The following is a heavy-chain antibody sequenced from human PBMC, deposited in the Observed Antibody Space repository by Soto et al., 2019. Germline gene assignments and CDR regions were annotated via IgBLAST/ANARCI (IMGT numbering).Heavy chain of an antibody. D-gene: IGHD1-26*01. V-gene: IGHV3-23*01. CDR1: GFTFSSYA. Sequence: EVQLLESGGGLVQPGGSLRLSCAASGFTFSSYAMRWFRQAPVKGLEWVSAISGSGDSTYYADSEKGRFTISRDNSKNTLYLQMNRLRAEDTVVYYYARRGSGSYYDYWGQGTLVTVSS. CDR3: ARRGSGSYYDY. J-gene: IGHJ4*02. CDR2: ISGSGDST.